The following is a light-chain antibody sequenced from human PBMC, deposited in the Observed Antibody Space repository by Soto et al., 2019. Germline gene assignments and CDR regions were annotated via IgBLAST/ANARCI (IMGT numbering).Light chain of an antibody. Sequence: DIQMTQSPSSLSASVGDRVTITCRASQDISVYLAWYQQKPGKVPKLLIYSSSTLQSGVPSRFSGSGSGTDFTLTISSLKPEDFETYYCQKFNTAPLTCGQGTRLEIK. CDR3: QKFNTAPLT. J-gene: IGKJ5*01. V-gene: IGKV1-27*01. CDR2: SSS. CDR1: QDISVY.